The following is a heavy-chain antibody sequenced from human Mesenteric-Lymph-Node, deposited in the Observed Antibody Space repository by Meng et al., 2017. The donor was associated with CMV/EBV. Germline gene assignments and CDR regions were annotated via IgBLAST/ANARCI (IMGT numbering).Heavy chain of an antibody. CDR1: GFTVSSYY. CDR3: ASAPLICSSTSCYRDYYYYGMDV. V-gene: IGHV3-53*01. CDR2: IYSGGST. J-gene: IGHJ6*02. D-gene: IGHD2-2*02. Sequence: GESLKISCAASGFTVSSYYMSWVRQAPGKGLEWVSVIYSGGSTYYADSVKGRFTISRDNSKNTLYLQMNSLRAEDTAVYYCASAPLICSSTSCYRDYYYYGMDVWGQGTTVTVSS.